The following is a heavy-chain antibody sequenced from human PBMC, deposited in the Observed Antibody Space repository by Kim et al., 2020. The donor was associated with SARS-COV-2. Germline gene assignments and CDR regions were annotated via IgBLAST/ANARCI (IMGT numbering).Heavy chain of an antibody. CDR1: GVSVSSDTDY. V-gene: IGHV4-61*01. CDR2: IHYTGST. D-gene: IGHD3-10*01. J-gene: IGHJ4*02. CDR3: ARARGVGAKRGLDY. Sequence: SETLSLTCTVSGVSVSSDTDYWTWIRPPPGKELERLGSIHYTGSTNYNPSPRSRVTMSIDTSKNQFSLNLSFATSADTAVYYCARARGVGAKRGLDYWGQGTLVTVSS.